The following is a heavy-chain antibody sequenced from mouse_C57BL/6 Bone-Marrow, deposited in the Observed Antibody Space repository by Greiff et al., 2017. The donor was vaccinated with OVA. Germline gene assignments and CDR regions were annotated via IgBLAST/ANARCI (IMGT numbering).Heavy chain of an antibody. Sequence: EVQLVESGGGLVQPGGSLKLSCAASGFTFSDYYMYWVRQTPEKRLEWVAYISNGGGSTYYPDTVKGRFTISRDNAKNTLYLQMSRLKSEDTAMYYCARPYYYYGSSYPAWFAYWGQGTLVTVSA. CDR1: GFTFSDYY. J-gene: IGHJ3*01. CDR2: ISNGGGST. CDR3: ARPYYYYGSSYPAWFAY. V-gene: IGHV5-12*01. D-gene: IGHD1-1*01.